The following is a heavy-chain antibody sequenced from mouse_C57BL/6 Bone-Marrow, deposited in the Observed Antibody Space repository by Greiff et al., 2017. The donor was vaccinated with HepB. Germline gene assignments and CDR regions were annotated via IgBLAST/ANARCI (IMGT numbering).Heavy chain of an antibody. J-gene: IGHJ1*03. D-gene: IGHD1-1*01. CDR1: GYTFTDYY. V-gene: IGHV1-26*01. CDR2: INPNNGGT. Sequence: EVQLVESGPELVKPGASVKISCKASGYTFTDYYMNWVKQSPGKSLEWIGDINPNNGGTSYNQKFKGKATLTVDKSSSTAYMELRSLTSEDSAVYYCARSYYGSSFPWYFDVWGTGTTGTVSS. CDR3: ARSYYGSSFPWYFDV.